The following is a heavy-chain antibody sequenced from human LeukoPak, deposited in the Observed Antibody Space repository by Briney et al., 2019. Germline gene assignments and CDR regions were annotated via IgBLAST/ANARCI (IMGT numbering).Heavy chain of an antibody. CDR2: INHSGST. V-gene: IGHV4-61*10. CDR1: GGSISSGSYY. J-gene: IGHJ4*02. Sequence: SETLSLTCTVSGGSISSGSYYWSWIRQPAGKGLEWIGEINHSGSTNYNPSLKSRVTISVDTSKNQFSLKLSSVTAADTAVYYCARGLTMVRETSPRGTSYYFDYWGQGTLVTVSS. CDR3: ARGLTMVRETSPRGTSYYFDY. D-gene: IGHD3-10*01.